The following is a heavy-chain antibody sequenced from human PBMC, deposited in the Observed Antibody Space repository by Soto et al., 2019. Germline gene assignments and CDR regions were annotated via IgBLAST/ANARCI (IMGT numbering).Heavy chain of an antibody. V-gene: IGHV3-21*01. J-gene: IGHJ4*02. CDR1: GFTFSSYS. CDR3: ARDGYYYDSSGYYPWYFDY. D-gene: IGHD3-22*01. CDR2: ISSSSSYI. Sequence: GGSLRLSCAASGFTFSSYSMNWVRQAPGKGLEWVSSISSSSSYIYYADSVKGRFTISRDNAKNSLYLQMNSLRAEDTAVYHCARDGYYYDSSGYYPWYFDYWGQGTLVTVSS.